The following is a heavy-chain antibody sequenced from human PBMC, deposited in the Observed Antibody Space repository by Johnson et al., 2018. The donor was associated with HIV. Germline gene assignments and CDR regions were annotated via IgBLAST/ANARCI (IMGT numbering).Heavy chain of an antibody. D-gene: IGHD5-12*01. CDR1: GFTVSSNY. J-gene: IGHJ3*01. V-gene: IGHV3-53*01. CDR2: IYNDGNT. Sequence: VQLVESGGGLIQPGGSLRLSCAASGFTVSSNYMSWVRQAPGKGLEWVSVIYNDGNTYYADSVKGRFTISRDNSKNTLYLQMNSLRAEDTAVYYRARDLRYGGYEYAFELWSQGTMVTVSS. CDR3: ARDLRYGGYEYAFEL.